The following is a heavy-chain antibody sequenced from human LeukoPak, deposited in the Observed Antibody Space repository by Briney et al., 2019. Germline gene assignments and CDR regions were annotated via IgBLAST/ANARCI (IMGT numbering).Heavy chain of an antibody. CDR2: ISSSSSTI. V-gene: IGHV3-48*04. Sequence: GGSLRLSCAASGFTFSSYSMNWVRQAPGKGLEWVSYISSSSSTIYYADSVKGRFTISRDNAKNSLYLQMNSLRAEDTAVYYCARDTYSSGCYGHDAFDIWGQGTMVTVSS. CDR1: GFTFSSYS. J-gene: IGHJ3*02. D-gene: IGHD6-19*01. CDR3: ARDTYSSGCYGHDAFDI.